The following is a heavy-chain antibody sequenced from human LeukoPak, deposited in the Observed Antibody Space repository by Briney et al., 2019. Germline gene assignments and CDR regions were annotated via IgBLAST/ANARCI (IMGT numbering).Heavy chain of an antibody. V-gene: IGHV1-2*02. D-gene: IGHD3-22*01. Sequence: ASVKVSCKASGYTFTSYYMHWVRQAPGQGLEWMGWINPNSGGTNYAQKFQGRVTMTRDTSISTAYMELSRLRSDDTAVYYCARVSTRSGTMIAFDPWGQGTLVTVSS. CDR1: GYTFTSYY. CDR3: ARVSTRSGTMIAFDP. J-gene: IGHJ5*02. CDR2: INPNSGGT.